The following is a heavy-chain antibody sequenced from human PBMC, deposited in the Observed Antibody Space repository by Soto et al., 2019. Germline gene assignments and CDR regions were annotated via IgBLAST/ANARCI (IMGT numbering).Heavy chain of an antibody. Sequence: GESLKISCKGSGYSFTSYWIGWVRQMPGKGLEWMGIIYPGDSDTRYSPSFQGQVTISADKSISTAYLQWSSLKASDTAMYYCARSEFDYYDSSGINWFDPWGQGTLVTVS. CDR1: GYSFTSYW. CDR3: ARSEFDYYDSSGINWFDP. V-gene: IGHV5-51*01. J-gene: IGHJ5*02. CDR2: IYPGDSDT. D-gene: IGHD3-22*01.